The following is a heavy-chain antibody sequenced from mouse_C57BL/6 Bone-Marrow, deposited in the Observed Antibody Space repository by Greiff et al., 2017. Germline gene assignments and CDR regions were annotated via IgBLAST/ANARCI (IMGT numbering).Heavy chain of an antibody. J-gene: IGHJ2*01. CDR3: TSPYCNGSSYGY. CDR1: GFNIKDYY. D-gene: IGHD1-1*01. Sequence: EVQLQQSGAELVRPGASVKLSCTASGFNIKDYYMHWVKQRPEQGLEWIGRIDPEDGDTEYAPKFQGKATMTADTSSNTAYLQLSSLTSEDTAVYYCTSPYCNGSSYGYWGQGTTLTVSS. V-gene: IGHV14-1*01. CDR2: IDPEDGDT.